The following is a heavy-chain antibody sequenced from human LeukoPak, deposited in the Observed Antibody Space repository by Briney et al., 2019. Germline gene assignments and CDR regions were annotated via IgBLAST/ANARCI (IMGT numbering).Heavy chain of an antibody. D-gene: IGHD2-8*01. CDR3: AKDACTNGVCYTGSNWFDP. CDR1: GFSFTNYA. CDR2: IWYDGSNK. Sequence: GGSLRLSCAASGFSFTNYAMSWVRQAPGKGLEWVAVIWYDGSNKYYADSVKGRFTISRDNSKNTLYLQMNSLRAEDTAVYYCAKDACTNGVCYTGSNWFDPWGQGTLVTVSS. J-gene: IGHJ5*02. V-gene: IGHV3-33*06.